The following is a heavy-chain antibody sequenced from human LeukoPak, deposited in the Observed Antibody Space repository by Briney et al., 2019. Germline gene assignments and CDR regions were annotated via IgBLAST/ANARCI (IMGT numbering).Heavy chain of an antibody. J-gene: IGHJ3*02. CDR2: IYYSGST. V-gene: IGHV4-59*01. D-gene: IGHD3-22*01. Sequence: SETLSLTCAVYGGSFSSYYWSWIRQPPGKGLEWIGYIYYSGSTNYNPSLKSRVTISVDTSKNQFSLKLSSVTAADTAVYYCARAYYYDSSRGAFDIWGQGTMVTVSS. CDR3: ARAYYYDSSRGAFDI. CDR1: GGSFSSYY.